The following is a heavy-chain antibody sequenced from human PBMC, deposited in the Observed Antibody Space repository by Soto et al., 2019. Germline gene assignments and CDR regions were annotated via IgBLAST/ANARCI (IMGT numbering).Heavy chain of an antibody. CDR2: IYYSGST. Sequence: PSETLSLTCTVSGGSISSYYWSWIRQPPGKGLEWIGYIYYSGSTNYNPSLKSRVTISVDTSKNQFSLKLSSVTAADTAVYYCARVEYYDFWSGYYGPGWFDPWGQGTLVTV. CDR3: ARVEYYDFWSGYYGPGWFDP. D-gene: IGHD3-3*01. V-gene: IGHV4-59*01. J-gene: IGHJ5*02. CDR1: GGSISSYY.